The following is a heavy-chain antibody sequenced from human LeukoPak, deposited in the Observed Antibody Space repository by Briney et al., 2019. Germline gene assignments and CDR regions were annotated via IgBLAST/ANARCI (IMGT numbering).Heavy chain of an antibody. CDR3: ARDSSWFDP. CDR1: GGSFSGYY. D-gene: IGHD2-21*01. V-gene: IGHV4-34*01. CDR2: INHSGST. J-gene: IGHJ5*02. Sequence: PSETLSLTCAVYGGSFSGYYWSWIRQPPRKGLEWIGEINHSGSTNYNPSLKSRVTISVDTSKNQFSLKLSSVTAADTAVYYCARDSSWFDPWGQGTLVTVSS.